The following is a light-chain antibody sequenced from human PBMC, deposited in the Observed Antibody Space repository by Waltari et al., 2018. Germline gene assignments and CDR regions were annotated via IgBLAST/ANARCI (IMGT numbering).Light chain of an antibody. CDR3: MQTLQTPYT. Sequence: DIVMTQSPLSLPVTPGAPASLSCTSSESLLHSNGYTYLDWYLQKPGQSPHLLIYWASNRASGVPDRFSGSGSGTDFTLKISRVEAEDVGVYYCMQTLQTPYTFGQGTKLEIK. CDR2: WAS. J-gene: IGKJ2*01. V-gene: IGKV2-28*01. CDR1: ESLLHSNGYTY.